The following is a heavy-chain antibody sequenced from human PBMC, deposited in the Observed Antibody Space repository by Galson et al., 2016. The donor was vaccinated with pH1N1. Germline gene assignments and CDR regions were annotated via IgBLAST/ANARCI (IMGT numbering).Heavy chain of an antibody. V-gene: IGHV1-69*06. D-gene: IGHD5-18*01. J-gene: IGHJ4*02. CDR2: ISPMFDTT. CDR3: ARGFRGGYNYALFDH. CDR1: GDTLDRYA. Sequence: SVKVSCKASGDTLDRYAISWVRQAPGQGLEWMGGISPMFDTTTYAQKFQGRVTITADRLTTTLYMNLSSLGFDDTAVYYCARGFRGGYNYALFDHWGQGSLVIVSS.